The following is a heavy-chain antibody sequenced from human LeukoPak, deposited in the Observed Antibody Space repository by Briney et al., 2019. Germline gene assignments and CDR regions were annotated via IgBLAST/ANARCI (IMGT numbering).Heavy chain of an antibody. J-gene: IGHJ5*01. Sequence: SGPTLVKPTQTLTLTCTFSGFSLSTSGVGVGWIRQPPGKALEWLALIYWNDEKRYSPSLRSRLTITKDTSKNQVVLTMANMDPGEKATYFRAHRRPWDTGLNQKHLFPPWGQGTLVTGSS. D-gene: IGHD5-18*01. CDR3: AHRRPWDTGLNQKHLFPP. CDR2: IYWNDEK. V-gene: IGHV2-5*01. CDR1: GFSLSTSGVG.